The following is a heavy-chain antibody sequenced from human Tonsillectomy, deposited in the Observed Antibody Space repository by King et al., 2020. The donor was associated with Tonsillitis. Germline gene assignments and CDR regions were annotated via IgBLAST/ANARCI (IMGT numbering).Heavy chain of an antibody. CDR1: GDLISSSSYF. D-gene: IGHD2-15*01. J-gene: IGHJ4*02. CDR3: PSLTRSPSRWFRDS. CDR2: IDFSGST. Sequence: QLQESGPGLVRPSETLPLTCTVSGDLISSSSYFWGWIRQPPGKGLEWIASIDFSGSTHYNPSLMSRVIISVDKANNQVSLKLSSVTAADTAVYFCPSLTRSPSRWFRDSWGQGTLVIVSS. V-gene: IGHV4-39*01.